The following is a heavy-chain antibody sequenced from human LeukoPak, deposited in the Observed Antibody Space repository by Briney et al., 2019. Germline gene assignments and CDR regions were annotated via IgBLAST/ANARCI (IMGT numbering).Heavy chain of an antibody. CDR2: IYTSGST. D-gene: IGHD3-22*01. CDR3: ARSFGTSGYYSSTLRPHFDY. Sequence: SETLSLTCTVSGGSISSGSYYWSWIRQPAGKGLEWIGRIYTSGSTNYNPSLKSRVTISVDTSKNQFSLKLSSVTAADTAVYYCARSFGTSGYYSSTLRPHFDYWGQGTLVTVSS. J-gene: IGHJ4*02. V-gene: IGHV4-61*02. CDR1: GGSISSGSYY.